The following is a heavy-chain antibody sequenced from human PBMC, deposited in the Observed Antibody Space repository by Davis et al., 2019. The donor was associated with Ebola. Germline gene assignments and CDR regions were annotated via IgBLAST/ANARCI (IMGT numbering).Heavy chain of an antibody. J-gene: IGHJ5*02. D-gene: IGHD3-10*01. CDR2: IYDSGST. CDR3: VVHYYASGSYFSSFDP. Sequence: SETLSLTCTVSGDSIRSYYWNWIRQPPGKGLEWIGYIYDSGSTNYNPSLKSRVTISLDTSKNRISLKLSSVTAAGTAMYYCVVHYYASGSYFSSFDPWGQGTLVTVSS. CDR1: GDSIRSYY. V-gene: IGHV4-59*08.